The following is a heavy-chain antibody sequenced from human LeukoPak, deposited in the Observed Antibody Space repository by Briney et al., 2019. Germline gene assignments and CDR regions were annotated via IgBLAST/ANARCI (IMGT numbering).Heavy chain of an antibody. CDR3: AELGITMIGGV. D-gene: IGHD3-10*02. Sequence: GGSLRLSCEASGFSFSRYWMSWVRQAPLRGLEWVANIKPDGSEIYYVDSVKGRFTISRDNAKNSLYLQMNSLRAEDTAVYYCAELGITMIGGVWGKGTTVTISS. CDR1: GFSFSRYW. CDR2: IKPDGSEI. V-gene: IGHV3-7*01. J-gene: IGHJ6*04.